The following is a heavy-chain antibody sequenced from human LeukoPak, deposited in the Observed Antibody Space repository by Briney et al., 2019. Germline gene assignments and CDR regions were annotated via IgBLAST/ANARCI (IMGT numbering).Heavy chain of an antibody. V-gene: IGHV4-34*01. CDR2: INHSGST. CDR3: ARGGRKLERRYYYYYMDV. CDR1: GGSFRGYY. D-gene: IGHD1-1*01. Sequence: NPSETLSLTCAVYGGSFRGYYWSWIRQPPGKGLEWIGEINHSGSTNYNPSLKSRVTISVDTSKNQFSLKLSSVTAADTAVYYCARGGRKLERRYYYYYMDVWGKGTTVTVSS. J-gene: IGHJ6*03.